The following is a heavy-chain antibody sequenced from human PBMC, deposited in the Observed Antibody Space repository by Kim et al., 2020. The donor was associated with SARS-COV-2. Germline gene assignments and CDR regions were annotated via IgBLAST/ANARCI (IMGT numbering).Heavy chain of an antibody. J-gene: IGHJ3*02. CDR2: IYYSGST. D-gene: IGHD4-17*01. CDR1: GGSISSYY. V-gene: IGHV4-59*13. Sequence: SETLSLTCTVSGGSISSYYWSWIRQPPGKGLEWIGYIYYSGSTNYNPSLKSRVTISVDTSKNQFSLKLSSVTAADTAVYYCARERQPTVVTHDAFDIWGQGTMVTVSS. CDR3: ARERQPTVVTHDAFDI.